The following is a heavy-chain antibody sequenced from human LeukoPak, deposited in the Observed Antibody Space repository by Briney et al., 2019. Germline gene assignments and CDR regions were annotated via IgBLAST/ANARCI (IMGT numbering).Heavy chain of an antibody. V-gene: IGHV3-53*01. Sequence: GGSLRLSCAASGFSFSSNYMSWVRQAPGKGLEWVSVIYSGGSTYYADSVNDRCVISRDDSKNTVSLQIHSLRVEDTALYSCANGRVYYYGSGSYGDAFDIWGQGTDVTISS. CDR2: IYSGGST. D-gene: IGHD3-10*01. CDR1: GFSFSSNY. CDR3: ANGRVYYYGSGSYGDAFDI. J-gene: IGHJ3*02.